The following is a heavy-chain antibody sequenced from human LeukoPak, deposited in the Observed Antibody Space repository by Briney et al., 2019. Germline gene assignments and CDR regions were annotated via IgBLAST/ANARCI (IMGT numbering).Heavy chain of an antibody. CDR2: IRSKTYGGTT. CDR3: TGPSSRYTYGLDDAFDI. J-gene: IGHJ3*02. V-gene: IGHV3-49*03. D-gene: IGHD5-18*01. CDR1: GFTFGDYV. Sequence: PGGSLRLSCTASGFTFGDYVMSWFRQAPGKGLEWVGFIRSKTYGGTTEYAASVKGRFTISRDDSKSIAYLQMDSLKTEDTAVYYCTGPSSRYTYGLDDAFDIWGQGAMVTVSS.